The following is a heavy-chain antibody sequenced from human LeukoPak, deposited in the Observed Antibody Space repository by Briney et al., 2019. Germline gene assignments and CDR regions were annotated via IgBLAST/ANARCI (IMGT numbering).Heavy chain of an antibody. CDR1: GFTFSSYG. J-gene: IGHJ4*02. V-gene: IGHV3-33*08. CDR3: ARDGPKSIAARKYFDY. D-gene: IGHD6-6*01. Sequence: GGSLRLSCAASGFTFSSYGMHWVRQAPGKGLEWVAVIWYDGSNKYYADSVKGRFTISRDNSKNTLYLQMNSLRAEDTAVYYCARDGPKSIAARKYFDYWGQGTLVTVSS. CDR2: IWYDGSNK.